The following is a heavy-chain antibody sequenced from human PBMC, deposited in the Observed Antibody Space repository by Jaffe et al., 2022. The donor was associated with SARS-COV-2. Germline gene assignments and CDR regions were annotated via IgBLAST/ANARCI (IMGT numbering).Heavy chain of an antibody. V-gene: IGHV3-23*01. J-gene: IGHJ4*02. Sequence: EVQLLESGGGLVQPGGSLRLSCAASGFTFSSYAMSWVRQAPGKGLEWVSAISGSGGSTYYADSVKGRFTISRDNSKNTLYLQMNSLRAEDTAVYYCAKDVGYCSSTSCYPIAPIYWGQGTLVTVSS. CDR3: AKDVGYCSSTSCYPIAPIY. D-gene: IGHD2-2*01. CDR1: GFTFSSYA. CDR2: ISGSGGST.